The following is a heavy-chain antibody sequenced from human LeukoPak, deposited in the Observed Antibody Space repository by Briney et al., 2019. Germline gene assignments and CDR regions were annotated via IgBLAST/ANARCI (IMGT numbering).Heavy chain of an antibody. J-gene: IGHJ4*02. V-gene: IGHV1-69*04. D-gene: IGHD6-19*01. CDR1: GGTFSSYA. CDR2: IIPILGIA. Sequence: ASVKVSCKASGGTFSSYAISWVRQAPGQGLEWMGRIIPILGIANYAQKFQGRVTITADKSTSTAYMELSSLRSEDTAVYYCARVLVRGYSSIDYWGQGTLVTVSS. CDR3: ARVLVRGYSSIDY.